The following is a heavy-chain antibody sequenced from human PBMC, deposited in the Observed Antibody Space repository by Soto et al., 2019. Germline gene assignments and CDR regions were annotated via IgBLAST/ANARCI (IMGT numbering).Heavy chain of an antibody. CDR1: GFTFSSYG. D-gene: IGHD5-18*01. CDR2: ISYDGSNR. V-gene: IGHV3-30*18. J-gene: IGHJ4*02. Sequence: QVQLVESGGAVVQPGKSLRLSCVASGFTFSSYGMYWVRQAPGKGLEWVAAISYDGSNRYHADSVKGRFSISRDNSRNKLFLQMDSLRVEDTAVYYCAKDIVRYTYGACDYWGQGALVTVSS. CDR3: AKDIVRYTYGACDY.